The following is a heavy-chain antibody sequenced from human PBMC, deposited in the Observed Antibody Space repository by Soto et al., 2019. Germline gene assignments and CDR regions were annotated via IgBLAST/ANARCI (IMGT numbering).Heavy chain of an antibody. V-gene: IGHV3-21*01. Sequence: GGSLRLSCAASGFTFSSYSMNWVRQAPGKGLEWVSSISSSSSYIYYADSVKGRFTISRDNAKNSLYLQMNSLRAEDTAVYYCARDPTPLKKYPSIAARPDEGGPAFDIWGQGTMVTVSS. CDR1: GFTFSSYS. J-gene: IGHJ3*02. CDR3: ARDPTPLKKYPSIAARPDEGGPAFDI. D-gene: IGHD6-6*01. CDR2: ISSSSSYI.